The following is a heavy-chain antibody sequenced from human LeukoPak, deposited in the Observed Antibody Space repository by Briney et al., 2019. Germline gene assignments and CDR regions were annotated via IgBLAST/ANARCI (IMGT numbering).Heavy chain of an antibody. V-gene: IGHV3-30*18. CDR1: GFTFSSYG. D-gene: IGHD3-10*01. CDR2: ISYDGSNK. J-gene: IGHJ4*02. Sequence: GGSLRLSCAASGFTFSSYGMHWVRQAPGKGLEWVAVISYDGSNKYYADPVKGRFTISRDNSKNTLYLQMNSLRVEDTAVYYCAKDVRALNNYGSVSSGFYWGQGTLVTVSS. CDR3: AKDVRALNNYGSVSSGFY.